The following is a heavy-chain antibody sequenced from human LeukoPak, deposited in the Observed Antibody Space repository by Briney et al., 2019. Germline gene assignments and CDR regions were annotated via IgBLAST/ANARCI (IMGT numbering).Heavy chain of an antibody. Sequence: GASVKVSCKVSGYTLTELSMHWVRQATGQGLEWMGWMNPNSGNTGYAQKFQGRVTMTRNTSISTAYMELSSLRSEDTAVYYCARGLGPHWGQGNLVTVSS. CDR2: MNPNSGNT. D-gene: IGHD7-27*01. J-gene: IGHJ4*02. CDR3: ARGLGPH. V-gene: IGHV1-8*01. CDR1: GYTLTELS.